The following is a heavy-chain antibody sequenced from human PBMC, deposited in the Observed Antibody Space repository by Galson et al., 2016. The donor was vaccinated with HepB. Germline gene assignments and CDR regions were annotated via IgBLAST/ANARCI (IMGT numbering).Heavy chain of an antibody. CDR3: AKDRYGAYPDYFDY. CDR2: ITTSGDRT. J-gene: IGHJ4*02. D-gene: IGHD5-12*01. Sequence: RQAPGKGLEWVSGITTSGDRTLSADSVKGRFTVSRDNSKNTLFLQMNGLRAEDTAVYYCAKDRYGAYPDYFDYWGQGTLVTVSS. V-gene: IGHV3-23*01.